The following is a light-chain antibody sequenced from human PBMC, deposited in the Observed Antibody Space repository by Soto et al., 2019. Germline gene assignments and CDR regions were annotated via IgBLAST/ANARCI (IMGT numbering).Light chain of an antibody. Sequence: QSVLTQPPSVSAAPGQKVTISCSGTRSNIGVNYVSWYQQHVPGTVPKLLSYENSQRPSGIPDRFSASKSGTTATLAITGLQAGDEADYYCATWDTSRSGAVFGSGTKLTVL. CDR2: ENS. CDR3: ATWDTSRSGAV. V-gene: IGLV1-51*01. CDR1: RSNIGVNY. J-gene: IGLJ1*01.